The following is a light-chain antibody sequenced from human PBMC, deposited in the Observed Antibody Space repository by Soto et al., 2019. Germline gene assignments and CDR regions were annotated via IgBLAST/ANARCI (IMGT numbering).Light chain of an antibody. J-gene: IGKJ2*01. CDR2: AAS. CDR3: QQRSNWPPEYT. CDR1: QGVSRSY. Sequence: EIVLTQSPGTLSLSPGERATLFCRASQGVSRSYFAWYQQKPGQAPRLLIYAASSRATGVPDRFSGSGSGTDFTLTISSLEPEDFAVYYCQQRSNWPPEYTFGQGTKLEIK. V-gene: IGKV3D-20*02.